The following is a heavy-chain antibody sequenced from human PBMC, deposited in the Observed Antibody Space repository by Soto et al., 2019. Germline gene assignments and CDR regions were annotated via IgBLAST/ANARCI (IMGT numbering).Heavy chain of an antibody. CDR1: GFTFSSYA. D-gene: IGHD3-3*01. J-gene: IGHJ3*02. V-gene: IGHV3-30-3*01. CDR3: ARQGIGVRSVGLRAPVDYAFDI. Sequence: GGSLRLSCAASGFTFSSYAMHWVRQAPGKGLEWVAVISYDGSNKYYADSVKGRFTISRDNSKNTLYLQMNSLRAEDTAVYYCARQGIGVRSVGLRAPVDYAFDIWGQGTMVTVSS. CDR2: ISYDGSNK.